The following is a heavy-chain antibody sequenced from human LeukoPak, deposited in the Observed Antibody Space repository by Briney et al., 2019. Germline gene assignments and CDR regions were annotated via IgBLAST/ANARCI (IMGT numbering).Heavy chain of an antibody. J-gene: IGHJ3*02. CDR1: EFTFRSYD. CDR2: ISYDGSNK. V-gene: IGHV3-30*18. CDR3: AKEVRGDAFDI. Sequence: GGSLRLSRVASEFTFRSYDMHWVRQAPGKGLEWVAVISYDGSNKDYADSVKGRFTISRDNTKNTLFLQMNSLRAEDTAVYYCAKEVRGDAFDIWGQGTMVTVSS. D-gene: IGHD3-16*01.